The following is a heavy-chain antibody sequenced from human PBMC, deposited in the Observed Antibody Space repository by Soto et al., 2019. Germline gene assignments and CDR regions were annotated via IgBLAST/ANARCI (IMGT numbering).Heavy chain of an antibody. CDR3: ARVRTMVRGVIVAPDYGMDV. V-gene: IGHV3-48*02. D-gene: IGHD3-10*01. CDR1: GFTFSGYS. CDR2: ISTRSSSI. Sequence: SWGSLRLSCAASGFTFSGYSISCFRQAALKGREWVSFISTRSSSIYYADSVKGRFTISRDDAKNSLSLQMNSLRDEDTAVYYCARVRTMVRGVIVAPDYGMDVWGQGTTVTVSS. J-gene: IGHJ6*02.